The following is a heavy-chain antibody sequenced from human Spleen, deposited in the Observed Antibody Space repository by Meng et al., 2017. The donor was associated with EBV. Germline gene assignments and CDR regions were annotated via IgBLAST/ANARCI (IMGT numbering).Heavy chain of an antibody. J-gene: IGHJ4*02. V-gene: IGHV4-4*02. CDR1: GGSISSSNW. Sequence: QGKLQESGPGLVKPSGTLSLTCVVSGGSISSSNWWSWVRQPPGKGLEWIGEIYHTESTNYNPSLKSRVTISLDKSKNQFSLKLSSMTAADTAVYYCARVAVGDFSSSWTYLDSWGQGTLVTVSS. CDR2: IYHTEST. D-gene: IGHD6-13*01. CDR3: ARVAVGDFSSSWTYLDS.